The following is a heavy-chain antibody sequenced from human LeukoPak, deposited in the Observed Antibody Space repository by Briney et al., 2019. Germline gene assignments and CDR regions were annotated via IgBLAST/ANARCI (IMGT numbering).Heavy chain of an antibody. Sequence: PSETLSLTCTVSGGSISSSSYYWGWIRQPPGKGVEWVGSIYYSGRTYYNPSLKSRVTISVDTSKNQFSLKLSSATAADTAVYYCARRIIETRQHYMDVWGKGTTVTVSS. V-gene: IGHV4-39*01. CDR1: GGSISSSSYY. CDR3: ARRIIETRQHYMDV. D-gene: IGHD1-7*01. CDR2: IYYSGRT. J-gene: IGHJ6*03.